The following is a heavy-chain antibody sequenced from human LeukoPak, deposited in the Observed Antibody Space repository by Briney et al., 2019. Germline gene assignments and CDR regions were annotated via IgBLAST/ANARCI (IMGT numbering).Heavy chain of an antibody. CDR1: GGSFSGYY. V-gene: IGHV4-34*01. CDR2: INHSGST. D-gene: IGHD3/OR15-3a*01. Sequence: PSETLSLTCAVYGGSFSGYYWNWIRQPQGTGLEWIGEINHSGSTNYNPSLKRRVTISVDTCKNRFSLKLSSVTAADTAVYYCARAGRGLDYWGQGTLVTVSA. CDR3: ARAGRGLDY. J-gene: IGHJ4*02.